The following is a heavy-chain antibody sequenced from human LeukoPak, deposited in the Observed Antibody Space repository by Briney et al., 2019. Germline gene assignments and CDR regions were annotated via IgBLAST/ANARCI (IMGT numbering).Heavy chain of an antibody. Sequence: SETLSLTCTVSGGSISSGSYYWSWIRQPAGKGLEWIGRIYTSGSTNYNPSLKSRVTISVDTSKNQFSLKLSSVPAADTAVYYCARELQLWSRYYYYYMDVWGKGTTVTVSS. D-gene: IGHD5-18*01. CDR2: IYTSGST. J-gene: IGHJ6*03. V-gene: IGHV4-61*02. CDR3: ARELQLWSRYYYYYMDV. CDR1: GGSISSGSYY.